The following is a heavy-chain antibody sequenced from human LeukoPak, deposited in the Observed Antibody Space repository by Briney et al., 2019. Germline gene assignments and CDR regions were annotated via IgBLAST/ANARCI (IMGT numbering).Heavy chain of an antibody. CDR1: GDSITNYY. D-gene: IGHD6-13*01. Sequence: SETLSLTCTVSGDSITNYYWSWIRQPAEKGLQWIGRIHTNGDTNYNPSLESRVTMSVDTSKNQFSLKLNSVSAADTAVYYCARGGASSLPFDSWGQGTLVTVSS. J-gene: IGHJ4*02. CDR2: IHTNGDT. V-gene: IGHV4-4*07. CDR3: ARGGASSLPFDS.